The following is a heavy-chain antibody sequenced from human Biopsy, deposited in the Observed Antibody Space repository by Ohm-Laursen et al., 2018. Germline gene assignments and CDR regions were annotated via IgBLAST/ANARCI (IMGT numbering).Heavy chain of an antibody. Sequence: SLRLSCSASGFIFRDYYMIWIRQPPGKGLEWVSYITNSGGTVYYEDSVKGRFTVSRDNAKNSLYLQMDRLRAEDTAVYYCARPPWGHAYGYYNGMDFWGQGTTVIVSS. J-gene: IGHJ6*02. V-gene: IGHV3-11*01. CDR1: GFIFRDYY. CDR3: ARPPWGHAYGYYNGMDF. CDR2: ITNSGGTV. D-gene: IGHD3-10*01.